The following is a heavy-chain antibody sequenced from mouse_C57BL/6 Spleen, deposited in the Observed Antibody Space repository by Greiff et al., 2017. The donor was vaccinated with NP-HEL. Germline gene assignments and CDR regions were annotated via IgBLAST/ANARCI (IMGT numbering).Heavy chain of an antibody. CDR3: ARRIDYGSSYGYFDV. D-gene: IGHD1-1*01. J-gene: IGHJ1*03. Sequence: QVQLQQSGAELVRPGTSVKMSCKASGYTFTNYWIGWAKQRPGHGLEWIGDIYPGGGYTNYNEKFKGKATLTADKSSSTAYMQFSSLTSEDSAIYYCARRIDYGSSYGYFDVWGTGTTVTVSS. V-gene: IGHV1-63*01. CDR1: GYTFTNYW. CDR2: IYPGGGYT.